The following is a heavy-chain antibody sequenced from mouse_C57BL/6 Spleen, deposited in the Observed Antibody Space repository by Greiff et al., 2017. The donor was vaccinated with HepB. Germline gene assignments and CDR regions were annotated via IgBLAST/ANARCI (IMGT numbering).Heavy chain of an antibody. CDR3: AREGYGNYTDYFDY. J-gene: IGHJ2*01. Sequence: EVQLQQSGPELVKPGASVKISCKASGYSFTDYNMNWVKQSNGKSLEWIGVINPNYGTTSYNQKFKGKATLTVDQSSSTAYMQLNSLTAEDSAVYYCAREGYGNYTDYFDYWGQGTTLTVSS. D-gene: IGHD2-10*02. V-gene: IGHV1-39*01. CDR2: INPNYGTT. CDR1: GYSFTDYN.